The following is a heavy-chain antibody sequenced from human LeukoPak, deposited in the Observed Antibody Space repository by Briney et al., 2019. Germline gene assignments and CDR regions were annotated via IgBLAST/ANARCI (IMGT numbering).Heavy chain of an antibody. J-gene: IGHJ4*02. CDR2: IYYSGST. CDR1: GGSISTYY. Sequence: SETLSLTCTVSGGSISTYYCSWIRQSPGKGLEWIGYIYYSGSTKYNPSLKSRVTISVDTSRNQFSLKLSSVTAADTAVYYCARGTLAYYFDYWGQGTLVTVSS. CDR3: ARGTLAYYFDY. D-gene: IGHD3-3*02. V-gene: IGHV4-59*01.